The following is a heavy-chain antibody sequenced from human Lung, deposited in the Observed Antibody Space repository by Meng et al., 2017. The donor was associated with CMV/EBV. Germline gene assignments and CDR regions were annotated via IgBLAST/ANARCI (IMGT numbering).Heavy chain of an antibody. CDR1: GYTFTGYY. D-gene: IGHD7-27*01. J-gene: IGHJ4*02. CDR3: VRANLGSADY. CDR2: ITPSSGGT. V-gene: IGHV1-2*06. Sequence: QVQMVQSGAEVKKPGASVKVSCKASGYTFTGYYMHWLRQAPGQGLEWVGRITPSSGGTTYAQKFQGRVTMTRDTSISTAYMELSSLRSDDAAIYYCVRANLGSADYWGQGTLVTASS.